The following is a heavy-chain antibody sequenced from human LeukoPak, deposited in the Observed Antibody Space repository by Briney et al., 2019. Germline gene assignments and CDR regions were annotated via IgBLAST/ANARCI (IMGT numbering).Heavy chain of an antibody. V-gene: IGHV4-59*08. D-gene: IGHD3-22*01. CDR2: IYYSGST. CDR1: GCSISGYY. Sequence: PSETLSLTCSGSGCSISGYYWRWIRQAPGKGLVWIGCIYYSGSTNDNTSLKSRVTSSVDMSGNQFFLRLSSVSAEDTALYCSARHCTYYYDSSGYPRAAFDICGHGTMVTVSS. CDR3: ARHCTYYYDSSGYPRAAFDI. J-gene: IGHJ3*02.